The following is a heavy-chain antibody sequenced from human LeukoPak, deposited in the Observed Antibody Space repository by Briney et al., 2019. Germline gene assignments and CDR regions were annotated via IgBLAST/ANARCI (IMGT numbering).Heavy chain of an antibody. J-gene: IGHJ4*02. V-gene: IGHV1-2*02. D-gene: IGHD1-26*01. CDR3: ARDWRGSYFPDF. Sequence: GASVKVSCKASGYTXTDYYMHWVRQAPGQGLEWMGWINPNSGDTNYAQKFQGRVTMTRDTSISTAYMELSRLTSDDTAVYYCARDWRGSYFPDFWGQGTLVTVSS. CDR1: GYTXTDYY. CDR2: INPNSGDT.